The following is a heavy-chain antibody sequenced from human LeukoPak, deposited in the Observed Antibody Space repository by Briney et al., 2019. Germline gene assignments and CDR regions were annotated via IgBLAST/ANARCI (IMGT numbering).Heavy chain of an antibody. CDR3: ARGGYSYGRSKFDY. CDR1: GFTFDDYA. J-gene: IGHJ4*02. D-gene: IGHD5-18*01. V-gene: IGHV3-9*03. CDR2: ISWNSGII. Sequence: SGGSLRLSCAASGFTFDDYAMHWVRQAPGKGLEWVSGISWNSGIIGYADSVKGRFTISRDNAKNSLYLQMNSLRAEDMALYYCARGGYSYGRSKFDYWGQGTLVTVSS.